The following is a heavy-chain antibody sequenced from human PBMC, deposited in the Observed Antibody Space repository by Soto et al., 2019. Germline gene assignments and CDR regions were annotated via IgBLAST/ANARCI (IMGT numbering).Heavy chain of an antibody. CDR3: AHRVSYSVSWAVGSCDS. CDR2: IYWDNDR. Sequence: QISLKESGPTLVEPTETLTLTCSFSGFSLSTSGVGVGWFRQAPGKALECLAIIYWDNDRRYNPSLKNRLSITKDPSNNQVVLSMTYMEPVDTGTYYCAHRVSYSVSWAVGSCDSWGQGAPVTVS. J-gene: IGHJ5*01. D-gene: IGHD2-15*01. CDR1: GFSLSTSGVG. V-gene: IGHV2-5*02.